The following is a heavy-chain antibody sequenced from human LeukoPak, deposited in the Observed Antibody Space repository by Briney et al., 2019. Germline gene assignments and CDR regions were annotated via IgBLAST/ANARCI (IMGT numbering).Heavy chain of an antibody. CDR3: ARTPSLYGTNSLEV. V-gene: IGHV4-59*01. D-gene: IGHD4-23*01. J-gene: IGHJ6*02. CDR2: IYFSGIT. CDR1: GGSISNYY. Sequence: SETLSLTCTVSGGSISNYYWSWIRQPSGKGLEWIGYIYFSGITNYNPSLNNRVTISLDTSKNQFSLRLRSVTAADTAVYYCARTPSLYGTNSLEVWGQGTTVTVSS.